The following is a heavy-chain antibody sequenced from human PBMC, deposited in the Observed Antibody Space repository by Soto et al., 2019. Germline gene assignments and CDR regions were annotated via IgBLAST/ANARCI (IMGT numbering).Heavy chain of an antibody. CDR2: IRSRSGTT. CDR3: TTSGNPNIVDH. Sequence: EVQLVESGGGLVKPGGSLRPSCAASGFSFSKAWMNWVRQAPGKGLEWVGRIRSRSGTTDYAAPVKGRFTISRDDSKYTLYLQMNSLKVEDTAVYFCTTSGNPNIVDHWGQGTLVIVSS. J-gene: IGHJ4*02. V-gene: IGHV3-15*07. CDR1: GFSFSKAW.